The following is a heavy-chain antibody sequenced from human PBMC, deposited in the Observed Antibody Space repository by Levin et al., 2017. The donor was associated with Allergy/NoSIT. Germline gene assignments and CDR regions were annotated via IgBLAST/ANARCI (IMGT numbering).Heavy chain of an antibody. CDR1: GFIVSDSY. J-gene: IGHJ4*02. CDR2: ISRGNSYT. V-gene: IGHV3-11*05. Sequence: GESLKISCAASGFIVSDSYMSWIRQAPGKGLEWVSYISRGNSYTNYLNSVKGRFTISSYNAKKSLYLQMNSLRAEDTAIYYCARGRVPNDYWGQGTLVTVSS. D-gene: IGHD3-10*01. CDR3: ARGRVPNDY.